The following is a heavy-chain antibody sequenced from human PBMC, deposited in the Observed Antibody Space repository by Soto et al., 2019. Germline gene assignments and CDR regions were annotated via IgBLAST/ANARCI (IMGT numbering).Heavy chain of an antibody. V-gene: IGHV3-30*18. CDR3: AKARGFSYYYGLDV. CDR2: ISYDGSNK. CDR1: GFTFSSYG. Sequence: HPGGSLRLSCAVSGFTFSSYGMHWVRQAPGKGLGWVAVISYDGSNKYYADSVKGRFTISRDNSKNTLYLQMNSLRAEDTAVYYCAKARGFSYYYGLDVWGQGTTVTVSS. D-gene: IGHD5-18*01. J-gene: IGHJ6*02.